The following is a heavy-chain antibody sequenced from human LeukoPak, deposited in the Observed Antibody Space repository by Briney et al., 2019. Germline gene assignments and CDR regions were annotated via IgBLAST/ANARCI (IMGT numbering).Heavy chain of an antibody. CDR1: GGTFSNSI. V-gene: IGHV1-69*08. CDR2: IIPSFGTV. J-gene: IGHJ5*02. D-gene: IGHD6-13*01. Sequence: ASVKVSCKASGGTFSNSICSWVRQAPGQGLEWVGRIIPSFGTVNYGKKFQDRVTFTADTSTSTAYMELSSLRSEDTAVYYCAGAPGVAASGNGWFDRWGQGTLVTVSS. CDR3: AGAPGVAASGNGWFDR.